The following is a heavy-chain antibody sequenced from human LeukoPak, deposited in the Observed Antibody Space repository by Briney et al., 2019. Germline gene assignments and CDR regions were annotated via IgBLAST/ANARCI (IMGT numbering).Heavy chain of an antibody. CDR2: SSWNSGII. V-gene: IGHV3-9*03. CDR3: AKDLCAVTTGCAFDI. D-gene: IGHD4-17*01. J-gene: IGHJ3*02. Sequence: GRSLRLSCAASGFTFADYAMHWGRPAPGKGLGWGSGSSWNSGIIGYADSVKGRFTISRDNAKNSLYLQMNSLRAEDMALYYCAKDLCAVTTGCAFDIWGQGTMVTVSS. CDR1: GFTFADYA.